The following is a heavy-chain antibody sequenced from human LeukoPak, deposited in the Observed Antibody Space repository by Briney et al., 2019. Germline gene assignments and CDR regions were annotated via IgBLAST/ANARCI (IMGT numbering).Heavy chain of an antibody. D-gene: IGHD4-17*01. V-gene: IGHV3-53*01. Sequence: GGSLRLSCAISGLTVNDNYMSWVRQAPGKGLEWVSLIFPDGQTYYADFVQGRFSISRDMSRNTLFLDMSSLRAEDTAVFFLARANPVYGDFDYWGQGTLVTVSS. CDR2: IFPDGQT. J-gene: IGHJ4*02. CDR1: GLTVNDNY. CDR3: ARANPVYGDFDY.